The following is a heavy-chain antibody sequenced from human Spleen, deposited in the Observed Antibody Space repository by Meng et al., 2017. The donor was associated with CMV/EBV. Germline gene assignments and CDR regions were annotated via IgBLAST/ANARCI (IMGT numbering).Heavy chain of an antibody. CDR3: ARGVYGSGTFDY. CDR1: GGSISSGDYY. Sequence: QLQEAGPGLVKPSETLSLTCTVSGGSISSGDYYWSWIRQPPGKGLEWIGYIYYSGSTYYNPSLKSRVTISVDTSKNQFSLKLSSVTAADTAVYYCARGVYGSGTFDYWGQGTLVTVSS. J-gene: IGHJ4*02. D-gene: IGHD3-10*01. V-gene: IGHV4-30-4*08. CDR2: IYYSGST.